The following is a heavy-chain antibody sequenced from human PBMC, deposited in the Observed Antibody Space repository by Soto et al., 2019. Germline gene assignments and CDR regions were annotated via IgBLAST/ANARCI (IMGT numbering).Heavy chain of an antibody. Sequence: QVQLVQSGAEVKKPGASVKVSCKASGYTFTSFGISWVRQAPGQGLEWMGWISAYNGNTNYAENLQGTVTTTTDTSTSRAYMELRSLRSDATAVYYCARDHRGGTDAFDIWGQGKMVTVSS. CDR1: GYTFTSFG. CDR2: ISAYNGNT. CDR3: ARDHRGGTDAFDI. D-gene: IGHD2-15*01. V-gene: IGHV1-18*01. J-gene: IGHJ3*02.